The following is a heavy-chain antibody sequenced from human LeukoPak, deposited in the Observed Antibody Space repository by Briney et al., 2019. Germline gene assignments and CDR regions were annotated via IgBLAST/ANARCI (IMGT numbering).Heavy chain of an antibody. CDR1: GFTFSSYA. CDR2: ISGST. Sequence: GGSLRLSCAASGFTFSSYAMNWVRQAPGKGLEWVSVISGSTYYADSVKGRFTISRDNSKNTLYLQMNSLRAEDTAIYYCAKGSGYSYGDGIDYWGQGTLVTVSS. CDR3: AKGSGYSYGDGIDY. J-gene: IGHJ4*02. V-gene: IGHV3-23*01. D-gene: IGHD5-18*01.